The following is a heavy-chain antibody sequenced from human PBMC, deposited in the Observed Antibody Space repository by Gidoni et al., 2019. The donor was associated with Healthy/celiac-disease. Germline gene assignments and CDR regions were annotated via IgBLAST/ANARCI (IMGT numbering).Heavy chain of an antibody. J-gene: IGHJ4*02. CDR3: ARRRDPFAS. CDR2: INPSGGRT. CDR1: GYTLTSYY. Sequence: QVQRVQSGAEVKKPGASVEVSCKASGYTLTSYYRHWVRQAPGQGLELMGIINPSGGRTSSVQKFPGRVTITRDTSTSTFYMELSSLRSEDPAAYYCARRRDPFASWGQGTLVTVSS. V-gene: IGHV1-46*01.